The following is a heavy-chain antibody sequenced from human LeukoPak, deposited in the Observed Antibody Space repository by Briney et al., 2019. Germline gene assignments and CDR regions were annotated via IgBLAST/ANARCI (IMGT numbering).Heavy chain of an antibody. J-gene: IGHJ4*02. D-gene: IGHD4-17*01. CDR1: GFTFSSYG. CDR3: AKASPRVWTTVTTIDY. CDR2: ISYDGSNK. Sequence: PGRSLRLSCAASGFTFSSYGMHWVRQAPGKGLEWVAVISYDGSNKYYADSVKGRFTISRDNSENTLYLQMNSLRAEDTAVYYCAKASPRVWTTVTTIDYWGQGTLVTVSS. V-gene: IGHV3-30*18.